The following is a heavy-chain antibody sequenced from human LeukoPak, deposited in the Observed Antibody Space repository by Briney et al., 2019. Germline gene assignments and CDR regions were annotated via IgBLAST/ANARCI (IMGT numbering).Heavy chain of an antibody. D-gene: IGHD5/OR15-5a*01. Sequence: SETLSLTCTVSGGSISSSSYYWGWIRQPPGKGLEWIGSIYYSGSTYYNPSLKSRVTISVDTSKNQFSLKLGSVTAADTAVYYCARHLGSLYDFRLYYSYYMDVWGKGTTVTVSS. CDR2: IYYSGST. CDR3: ARHLGSLYDFRLYYSYYMDV. J-gene: IGHJ6*03. CDR1: GGSISSSSYY. V-gene: IGHV4-39*01.